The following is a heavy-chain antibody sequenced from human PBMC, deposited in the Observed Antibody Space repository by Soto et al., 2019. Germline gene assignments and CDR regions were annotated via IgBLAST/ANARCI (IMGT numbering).Heavy chain of an antibody. CDR1: GFTFSNAW. CDR3: SLITFGGVIAN. D-gene: IGHD3-16*02. Sequence: GGSLRLSCAASGFTFSNAWMSWVRQAPGKGLEWVGRIKSKTDGGTTDYAAPVKGRFTISRDDSKNTLYLQMNSLKTEDTAVYYCSLITFGGVIANWGQGTLVTVSS. J-gene: IGHJ4*02. CDR2: IKSKTDGGTT. V-gene: IGHV3-15*01.